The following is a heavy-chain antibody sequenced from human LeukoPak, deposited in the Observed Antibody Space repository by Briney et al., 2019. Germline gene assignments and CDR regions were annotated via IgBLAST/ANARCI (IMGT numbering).Heavy chain of an antibody. CDR3: AHSTAIFGVGPPLLWFDP. V-gene: IGHV2-5*01. D-gene: IGHD3-3*01. Sequence: SGPTLVNPTQTLTLTCTFSGFSLSTSGVGVGWIRQPPGKALEWLALIYWNDDKRYSPSLKSRLTITKDTSKNQVVLTMTNMDPVDTATYYCAHSTAIFGVGPPLLWFDPWGQGTLVTVSS. CDR2: IYWNDDK. CDR1: GFSLSTSGVG. J-gene: IGHJ5*02.